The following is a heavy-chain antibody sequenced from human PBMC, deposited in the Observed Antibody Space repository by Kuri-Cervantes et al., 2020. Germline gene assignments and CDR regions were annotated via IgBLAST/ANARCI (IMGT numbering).Heavy chain of an antibody. CDR2: IGTAGDT. J-gene: IGHJ6*03. CDR3: ARRSYYYYYMDV. CDR1: GFTFSSYD. Sequence: GESLKISCAASGFTFSSYDMHWVRQATGKGLEWVSAIGTAGDTYYPGSVKGRFTISRDNAKNSLYLQMNSLRAEDTAVYYCARRSYYYYYMDVWGKGTTVTVSS. V-gene: IGHV3-13*01.